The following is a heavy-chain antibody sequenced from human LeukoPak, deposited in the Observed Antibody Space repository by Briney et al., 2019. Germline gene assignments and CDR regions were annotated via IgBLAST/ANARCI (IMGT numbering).Heavy chain of an antibody. CDR2: IYYSGST. CDR1: GYSISSDYF. D-gene: IGHD6-13*01. J-gene: IGHJ6*03. Sequence: PSETLSLTCIVSGYSISSDYFWGLVRQPPGKGLEWIGSIYYSGSTYYNPSLKSRVTISVDTSKNQFSLKLSSVTAADTAVYYCARSPLGYSSSWYRSSVHYYYYMDVWGKGITVTVSS. V-gene: IGHV4-38-2*02. CDR3: ARSPLGYSSSWYRSSVHYYYYMDV.